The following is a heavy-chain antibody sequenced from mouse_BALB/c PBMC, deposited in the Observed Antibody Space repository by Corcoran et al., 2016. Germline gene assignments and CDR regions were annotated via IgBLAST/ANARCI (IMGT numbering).Heavy chain of an antibody. Sequence: EVQLQQSGPELLKPGASMKISCKASGYSFTGYTMNWVKQSHGKNLEGIGLINPYNGGTSYNQKFKGKATLTVDKSSSTAYMELLSLTSEDSAVYYCARGSTMSTTAWFAYWGQGTLVTVSA. V-gene: IGHV1-18*01. CDR2: INPYNGGT. CDR1: GYSFTGYT. J-gene: IGHJ3*01. D-gene: IGHD2-4*01. CDR3: ARGSTMSTTAWFAY.